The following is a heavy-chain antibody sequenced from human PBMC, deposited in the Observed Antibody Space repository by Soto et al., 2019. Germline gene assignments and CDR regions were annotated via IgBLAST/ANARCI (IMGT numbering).Heavy chain of an antibody. D-gene: IGHD3-9*01. CDR2: ISAYNGNT. Sequence: ASVKVSCKASGYTFTCYGICWVRHAPGQGLEWMGWISAYNGNTNYAQKLQGRVTMTTDTSTSTAYMELRSLRSDDTAVYYCASTKTGTGYYISGSVYSGQGTLVTVSS. CDR3: ASTKTGTGYYISGSVY. CDR1: GYTFTCYG. J-gene: IGHJ4*02. V-gene: IGHV1-18*01.